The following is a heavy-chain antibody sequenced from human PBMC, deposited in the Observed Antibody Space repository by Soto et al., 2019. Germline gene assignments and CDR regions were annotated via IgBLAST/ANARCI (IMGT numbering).Heavy chain of an antibody. D-gene: IGHD2-2*02. V-gene: IGHV5-10-1*01. CDR3: ARYCSSTSCYTDYYYYGMDV. Sequence: GESLKISCKGSGYSFTSYWISWVRQMPGKGLEWMGRIDPSDSYTNYSPSFQGHVTISADKSISTAYLQWSSLKASDTAMYYCARYCSSTSCYTDYYYYGMDVWGQGATVTVSS. CDR2: IDPSDSYT. J-gene: IGHJ6*02. CDR1: GYSFTSYW.